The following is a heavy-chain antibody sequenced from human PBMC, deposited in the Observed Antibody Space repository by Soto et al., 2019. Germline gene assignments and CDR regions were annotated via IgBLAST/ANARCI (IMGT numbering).Heavy chain of an antibody. CDR1: GGSISSYY. J-gene: IGHJ4*02. CDR2: IYTSGST. V-gene: IGHV4-4*07. CDR3: ARSKTRYNVLLWFGESHFDY. D-gene: IGHD3-10*01. Sequence: SETLSLTCTVSGGSISSYYWSWIRQPAGKGLEWIGRIYTSGSTNYNPSLKSRVTMSVDTSKNQFSLKLSSVTAADTAVYYCARSKTRYNVLLWFGESHFDYWGQGTLVTVSS.